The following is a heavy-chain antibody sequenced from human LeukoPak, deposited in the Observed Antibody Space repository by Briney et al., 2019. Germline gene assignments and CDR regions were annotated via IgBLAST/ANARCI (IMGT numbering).Heavy chain of an antibody. J-gene: IGHJ4*02. Sequence: ASVKVSCKASGYTFTGYYIHWVRQAPGQGLEWMGCINPNSGTDDTNYAQKFQGRVTMTTDTSTSTAYMELRSLRSDDTAVYYCARLARSSGYYYYFDYWGQGTLVTVSS. D-gene: IGHD3-22*01. CDR1: GYTFTGYY. V-gene: IGHV1-2*02. CDR3: ARLARSSGYYYYFDY. CDR2: INPNSGTDDT.